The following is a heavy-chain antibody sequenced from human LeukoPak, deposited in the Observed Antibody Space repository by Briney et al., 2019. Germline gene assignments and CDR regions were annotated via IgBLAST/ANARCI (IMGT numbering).Heavy chain of an antibody. CDR1: GFTVSSNY. V-gene: IGHV3-66*04. CDR3: ARLNRVASGSDSFDS. D-gene: IGHD3-10*01. Sequence: PGGSLRLSCAASGFTVSSNYMGWVRQAPGRGLGWVSVIYSDTTAYYPDSVKGGFTISRDNSKNTLYLQMNSLRAEDTAVYYCARLNRVASGSDSFDSWGQGTLVTVSS. CDR2: IYSDTTA. J-gene: IGHJ4*02.